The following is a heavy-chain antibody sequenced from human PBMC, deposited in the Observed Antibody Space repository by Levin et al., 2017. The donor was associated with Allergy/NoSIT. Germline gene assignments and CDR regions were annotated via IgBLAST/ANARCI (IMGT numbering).Heavy chain of an antibody. Sequence: GGSLRLSCAASGFSVSNHYMTWVRQGPGKGLECVSVIYSDGSTYYADSVRGRFSISRDSFRNTLSLQMNSLRDDDTAVYYCTKGHYSGVYQWGQGTLVTVSS. CDR1: GFSVSNHY. CDR2: IYSDGST. D-gene: IGHD2-2*01. J-gene: IGHJ4*02. V-gene: IGHV3-53*01. CDR3: TKGHYSGVYQ.